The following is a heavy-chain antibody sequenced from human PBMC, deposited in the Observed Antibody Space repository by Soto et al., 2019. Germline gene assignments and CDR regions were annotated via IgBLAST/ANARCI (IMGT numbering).Heavy chain of an antibody. CDR3: ARALGSWGAYYFDH. CDR1: GFSLDTWGVG. V-gene: IGHV2-5*02. CDR2: IYWDDDK. Sequence: QITLKESGPTLVVPTQTLTLTCTVSGFSLDTWGVGVGWIRQPPGKAPEWLALIYWDDDKRYSPSLKNRLTITKDTSKNQVVLTVTNMDPVDTVTYYCARALGSWGAYYFDHWGQGTLVTVSS. J-gene: IGHJ4*02. D-gene: IGHD3-16*01.